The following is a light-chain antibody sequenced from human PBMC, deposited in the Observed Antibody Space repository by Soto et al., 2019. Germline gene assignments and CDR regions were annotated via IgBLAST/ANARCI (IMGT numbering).Light chain of an antibody. Sequence: EIVLTQSPATLSLSPGERAILSCRASQSVSTFLAWFQQKPGQPPRLLIYNASNRTTGIPGRFSGSGSGTDFTLTIGRLEPEDFAFYYCQQYGSSPQTFGQGTRLEIK. V-gene: IGKV3-20*01. CDR2: NAS. J-gene: IGKJ5*01. CDR3: QQYGSSPQT. CDR1: QSVSTF.